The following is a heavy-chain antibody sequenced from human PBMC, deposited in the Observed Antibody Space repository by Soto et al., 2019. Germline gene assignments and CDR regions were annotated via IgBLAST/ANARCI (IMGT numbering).Heavy chain of an antibody. CDR1: GFTFSSYS. V-gene: IGHV3-21*01. CDR2: ISSSSSYI. J-gene: IGHJ4*02. Sequence: GGSLRLSCAASGFTFSSYSMNWVRQAPGKGLEWVSSISSSSSYIYYADSVKGRFTISRDNAKNSLYLQMNSLRAEDTAVYYCARGALLWFGEEGSDYWGQGTLVTSPQ. D-gene: IGHD3-10*01. CDR3: ARGALLWFGEEGSDY.